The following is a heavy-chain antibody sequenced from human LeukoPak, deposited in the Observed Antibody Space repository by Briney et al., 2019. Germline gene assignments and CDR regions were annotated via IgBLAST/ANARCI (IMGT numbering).Heavy chain of an antibody. Sequence: GESLKISCKGSGYSFTSYWIGWVRQMPGKGLEWMGIIYPGDSDTRYSPSFQGQVTISADKSISTAYLQWSSLKASDTAMNYCARRGDSSGYYYGEAVDWGQGTLVTVSS. CDR1: GYSFTSYW. D-gene: IGHD3-22*01. V-gene: IGHV5-51*01. J-gene: IGHJ4*02. CDR2: IYPGDSDT. CDR3: ARRGDSSGYYYGEAVD.